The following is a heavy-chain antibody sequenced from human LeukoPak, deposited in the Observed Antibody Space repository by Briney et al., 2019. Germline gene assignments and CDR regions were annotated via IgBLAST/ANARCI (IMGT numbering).Heavy chain of an antibody. D-gene: IGHD1-26*01. V-gene: IGHV3-30-3*01. CDR3: ARDKVVGEYYFDY. Sequence: GGSLRLSCEASGFTFSSYAMHWVRQAPGKGLEWVAVISYDGSNKYYADSVKGRFTISRDNSKNTLYLQMNSLRAEDTAVYYCARDKVVGEYYFDYWGQGTLVTVSS. CDR2: ISYDGSNK. J-gene: IGHJ4*02. CDR1: GFTFSSYA.